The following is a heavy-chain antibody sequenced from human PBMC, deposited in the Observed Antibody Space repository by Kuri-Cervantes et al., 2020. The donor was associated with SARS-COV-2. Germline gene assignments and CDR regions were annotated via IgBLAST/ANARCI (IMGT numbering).Heavy chain of an antibody. D-gene: IGHD6-19*01. V-gene: IGHV5-51*01. CDR1: GYSFTSYW. Sequence: GESLKILCKGSGYSFTSYWIGWVRQMPRKGLEWMGIIYPGDSDTRYSPSFQGQVTISADKSISTAYLQWSSLKASDTAMYYCARFLAVAGIGVDYWGQGTLVTVSS. CDR3: ARFLAVAGIGVDY. CDR2: IYPGDSDT. J-gene: IGHJ4*02.